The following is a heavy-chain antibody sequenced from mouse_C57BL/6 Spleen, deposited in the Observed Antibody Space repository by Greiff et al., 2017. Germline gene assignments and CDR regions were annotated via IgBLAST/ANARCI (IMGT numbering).Heavy chain of an antibody. J-gene: IGHJ1*03. D-gene: IGHD1-1*01. CDR1: GFTFSSYA. CDR2: ISDGGSYT. Sequence: EVKLVESGGGLVKPGGSLKLSCAASGFTFSSYAMSWVRQTPEKRLEWVATISDGGSYTYYPDNVKGRFTISRDNAKNNLYLQMSHLKSEDTAMYYCAREQRSTTVVATTPYFDVWGTGTTVTVSS. CDR3: AREQRSTTVVATTPYFDV. V-gene: IGHV5-4*01.